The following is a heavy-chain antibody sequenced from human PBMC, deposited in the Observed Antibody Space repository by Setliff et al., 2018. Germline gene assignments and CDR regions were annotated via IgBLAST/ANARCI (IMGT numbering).Heavy chain of an antibody. CDR2: FHTGGAT. CDR1: GGSISSGGFY. Sequence: KPSETLSLTCSVSGGSISSGGFYWSWIRQSAGRGLEWIGHFHTGGATDYNLSLKSRVTISLDSSKNQFSLRLSSVTAADAAVYFCARESATIGEFPLYYFGKWGQGIPVTVSS. D-gene: IGHD3-10*01. CDR3: ARESATIGEFPLYYFGK. J-gene: IGHJ1*01. V-gene: IGHV4-61*09.